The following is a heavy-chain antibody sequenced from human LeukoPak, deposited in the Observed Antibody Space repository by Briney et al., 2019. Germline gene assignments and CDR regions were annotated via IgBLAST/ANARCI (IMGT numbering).Heavy chain of an antibody. CDR3: ARQTGSGLFILP. CDR1: GGSFSGYY. V-gene: IGHV4-34*01. D-gene: IGHD3/OR15-3a*01. J-gene: IGHJ4*02. Sequence: RASETLSLTCAVYGGSFSGYYWSWIRQPPGKGLEWIGEINHSRSTNYNPSLKSRVTISVDTSKNQFSLKLSSVTAADTAVYYCARQTGSGLFILPGGQGTLVTVSS. CDR2: INHSRST.